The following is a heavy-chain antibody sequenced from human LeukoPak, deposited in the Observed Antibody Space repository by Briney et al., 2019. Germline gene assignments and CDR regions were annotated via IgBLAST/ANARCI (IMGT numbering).Heavy chain of an antibody. D-gene: IGHD4-23*01. J-gene: IGHJ3*02. CDR2: IYPGDSDT. V-gene: IGHV5-51*01. CDR1: GYTFITYW. CDR3: ARPDDYGGKPAAFDI. Sequence: GESLKISCKASGYTFITYWIGWVRQMPGKGLEWMGIIYPGDSDTRYSPSFQGQVTISADKSISTAYLQWSSLKASDTAIYYCARPDDYGGKPAAFDIWGQGTLVTVS.